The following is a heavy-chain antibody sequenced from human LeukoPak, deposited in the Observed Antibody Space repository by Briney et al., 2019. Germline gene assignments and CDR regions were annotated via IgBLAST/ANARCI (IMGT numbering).Heavy chain of an antibody. Sequence: GSLRLSCAASGFTFSSYGMHWVRQAPGKGLEWIGEINHSGSTNYNPSLKSRVTISVDTSKNQFSLKLSSVTAADTAVYYCARGITMVRGVPTVFDYWGQGTLVTVSS. J-gene: IGHJ4*02. CDR3: ARGITMVRGVPTVFDY. CDR2: INHSGST. V-gene: IGHV4-34*01. CDR1: GFTFSSYG. D-gene: IGHD3-10*01.